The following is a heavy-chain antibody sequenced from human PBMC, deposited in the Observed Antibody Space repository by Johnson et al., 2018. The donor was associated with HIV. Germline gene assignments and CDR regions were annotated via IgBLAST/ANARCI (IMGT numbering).Heavy chain of an antibody. CDR1: GFTVSSTY. D-gene: IGHD6-19*01. CDR2: IYSGGST. CDR3: ARDRQAVRGTFDI. V-gene: IGHV3-53*01. J-gene: IGHJ3*02. Sequence: VQLVESGGGLIQPGGSLRLSCAASGFTVSSTYMSWVRQAPGKGLEWVSAIYSGGSTYYADSVKGRFTISRDNAKNSLYLQMNSLRAEDTALYYCARDRQAVRGTFDIWGQGTMVTVSS.